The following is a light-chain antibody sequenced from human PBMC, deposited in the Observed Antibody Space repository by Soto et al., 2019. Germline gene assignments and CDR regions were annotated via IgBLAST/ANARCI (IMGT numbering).Light chain of an antibody. CDR2: DAS. V-gene: IGKV1-5*01. CDR1: QSISSW. CDR3: QQYNSYSSWT. J-gene: IGKJ1*01. Sequence: DIQMTQSPSTLSASVGDRVTITCRASQSISSWLAWYQQKPGKAPKLLIYDASSLESGVPSRFSGSGSGTEFPLTISSLQPDDFAPYYCQQYNSYSSWTFGQGTKVEIK.